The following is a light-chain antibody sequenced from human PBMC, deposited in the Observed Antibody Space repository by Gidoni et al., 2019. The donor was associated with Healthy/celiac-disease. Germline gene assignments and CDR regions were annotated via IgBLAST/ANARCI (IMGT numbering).Light chain of an antibody. V-gene: IGKV1-5*03. Sequence: DIQMTQSPSTLSASVGDRVTITCRASQSISSWLAWYQQKPGKAPKLLIYKASSLESGVPSRFSGSGSGTEFTLTISSLQPYDFATYYCQQYNSYSPALTFGGGTKVEIK. J-gene: IGKJ4*01. CDR2: KAS. CDR3: QQYNSYSPALT. CDR1: QSISSW.